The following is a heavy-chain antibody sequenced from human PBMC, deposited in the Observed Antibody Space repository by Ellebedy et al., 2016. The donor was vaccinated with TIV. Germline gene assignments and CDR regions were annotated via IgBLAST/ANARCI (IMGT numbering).Heavy chain of an antibody. Sequence: ASVKVSXXASGYTFTSYDINWVRQATGQGLEWMGWMNPNSGNTGYAQKFQGRVTMTRNTSISTAYMERSSLRSEDTAVYYCASGSQASDMDVWGQGTTVTVSS. V-gene: IGHV1-8*01. CDR3: ASGSQASDMDV. CDR2: MNPNSGNT. CDR1: GYTFTSYD. J-gene: IGHJ6*02.